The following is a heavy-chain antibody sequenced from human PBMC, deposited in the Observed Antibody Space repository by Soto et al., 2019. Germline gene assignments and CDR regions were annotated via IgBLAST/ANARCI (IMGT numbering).Heavy chain of an antibody. CDR1: GFTYTDFA. J-gene: IGHJ6*02. D-gene: IGHD3-22*01. Sequence: VQLVESGGGEVQPGRSLRLSCAASGFTYTDFALHWVRQAPGKGLAWVAIIAYDGSDKYYADSVKGRFAISRNNPKNTPYLERISLRPADTAVDFCARRAWDSYDDIAGWGQGTRVTVFS. V-gene: IGHV3-30*09. CDR2: IAYDGSDK. CDR3: ARRAWDSYDDIAG.